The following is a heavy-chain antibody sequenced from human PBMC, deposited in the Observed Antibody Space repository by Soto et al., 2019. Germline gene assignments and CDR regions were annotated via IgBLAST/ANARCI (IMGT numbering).Heavy chain of an antibody. D-gene: IGHD1-26*01. J-gene: IGHJ2*01. V-gene: IGHV4-4*07. CDR3: ARDLFFFQAEDGIRASVPVSAFLLNRSSDL. CDR2: IYTSWST. Sequence: GKGLKWIGRIYTSWSTTYNPSLKSRVTMSVDTYKNQFSLKLRSVSAADTAVYYCARDLFFFQAEDGIRASVPVSAFLLNRSSDL.